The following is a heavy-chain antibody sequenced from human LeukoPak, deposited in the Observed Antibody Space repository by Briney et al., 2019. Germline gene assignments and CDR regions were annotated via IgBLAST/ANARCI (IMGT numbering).Heavy chain of an antibody. V-gene: IGHV4-4*07. Sequence: SETLSLTCTVSGGSISSYYWSWIRQPAGKGLEWIGRIYTSGSTNYNPSLKSRVTMSVDTSKNQFSLKLSSVTAADTAVYSYARDPPPAIVGATTALAFDIWGQGTMVTVSS. D-gene: IGHD1-26*01. CDR3: ARDPPPAIVGATTALAFDI. J-gene: IGHJ3*02. CDR1: GGSISSYY. CDR2: IYTSGST.